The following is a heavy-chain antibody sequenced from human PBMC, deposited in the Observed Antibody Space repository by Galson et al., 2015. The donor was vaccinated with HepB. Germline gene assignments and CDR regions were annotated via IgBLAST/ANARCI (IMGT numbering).Heavy chain of an antibody. D-gene: IGHD6-13*01. CDR1: GFTFSSYW. CDR3: AREVAAGGTPHSYYFDY. V-gene: IGHV3-7*03. Sequence: SLRLSCAASGFTFSSYWMSWVRQAPGKGLEWVANIKQDGSEKYYVDSVKGRFTISRDNAKNSLYLQMNSLRAEDTAVYYCAREVAAGGTPHSYYFDYWGQGTLVTVSS. J-gene: IGHJ4*02. CDR2: IKQDGSEK.